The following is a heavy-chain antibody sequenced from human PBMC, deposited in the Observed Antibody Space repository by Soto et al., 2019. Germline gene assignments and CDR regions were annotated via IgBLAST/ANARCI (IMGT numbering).Heavy chain of an antibody. Sequence: SETLSLTCAVSGGSISSGDYSWSWIRQPPGKGLEWIGYIYHSGSTYYNPSLEGRVTISVDRSKNQFSLNLTSVTAADTAVYYCARDITGGYYGMDVWGLGTTVTVSS. D-gene: IGHD7-27*01. CDR3: ARDITGGYYGMDV. CDR2: IYHSGST. J-gene: IGHJ6*02. V-gene: IGHV4-30-2*01. CDR1: GGSISSGDYS.